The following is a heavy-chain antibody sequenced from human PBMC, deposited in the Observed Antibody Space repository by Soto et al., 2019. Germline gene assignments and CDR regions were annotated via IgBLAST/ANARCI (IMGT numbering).Heavy chain of an antibody. V-gene: IGHV1-69*02. Sequence: QVQLVQSGAEVKKPGSSVKVSCKASGGTFSSYTISWVRQAPGQGLEWVGWIIPILGMANYAQKFQGRVTISADKSTSTAYMELSSLRSEDTAVCYCAREGEYCSGGSCYLVDAVWGPGTLVNVSS. CDR3: AREGEYCSGGSCYLVDAV. CDR2: IIPILGMA. CDR1: GGTFSSYT. D-gene: IGHD2-15*01. J-gene: IGHJ4*02.